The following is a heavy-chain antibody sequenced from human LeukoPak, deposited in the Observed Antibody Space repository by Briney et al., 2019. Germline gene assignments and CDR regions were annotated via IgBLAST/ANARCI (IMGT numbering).Heavy chain of an antibody. CDR3: TTDTQIAVAGTGSDY. J-gene: IGHJ4*02. Sequence: GGSLRLSCAASGFTFSNAWMSWVRQAPGKGLEWVGRIKCKTDGGTTDYAAPVKGIFTISGDDSKNTLYLQMNSLKTEDTAVYYCTTDTQIAVAGTGSDYWGQGTLVTVSS. D-gene: IGHD6-19*01. CDR1: GFTFSNAW. V-gene: IGHV3-15*01. CDR2: IKCKTDGGTT.